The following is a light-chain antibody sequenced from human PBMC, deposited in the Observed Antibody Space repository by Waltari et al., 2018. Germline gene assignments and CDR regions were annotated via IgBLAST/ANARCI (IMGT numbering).Light chain of an antibody. J-gene: IGLJ3*02. CDR2: GNN. CDR1: SSNIGKGYD. CDR3: QSYDSSLSGSKV. Sequence: SVLTQPPSVSGAPGQRVTIPCTGSSSNIGKGYDVYWYQQLPGTAPKLLIYGNNNRPSGVPDRFSGSESGTSASLAITGLQAEDEADYYCQSYDSSLSGSKVFGGGTKLTVL. V-gene: IGLV1-40*01.